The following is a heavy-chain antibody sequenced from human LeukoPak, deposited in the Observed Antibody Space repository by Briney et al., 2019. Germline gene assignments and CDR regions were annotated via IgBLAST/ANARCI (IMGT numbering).Heavy chain of an antibody. Sequence: PSETLSLTCTVSGGSISSYYWSWIRQPPGKGLEWLGYIYYSGSTNYNPSLKSRVTISVDTSKNQFSLKLSSVTAADTAVYYCARDHPYCSSTSCYEFGLGWFDPWGQGTLVTVSS. D-gene: IGHD2-2*01. CDR2: IYYSGST. J-gene: IGHJ5*02. V-gene: IGHV4-59*01. CDR3: ARDHPYCSSTSCYEFGLGWFDP. CDR1: GGSISSYY.